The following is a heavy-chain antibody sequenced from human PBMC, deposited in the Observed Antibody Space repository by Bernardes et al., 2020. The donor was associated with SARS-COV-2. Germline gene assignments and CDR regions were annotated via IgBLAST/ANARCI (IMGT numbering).Heavy chain of an antibody. J-gene: IGHJ6*02. V-gene: IGHV3-66*02. Sequence: GSLRLSCAASGFTVSSNYMSWVRQTPGKGLEWVALIYSDGRTVYADSVKGRFTISRDDSKNTVYLQMNSLRVEDTAVYYCAADCSSTSCQSSLGYLYYYAMDVWGQGTTVNVSS. CDR3: AADCSSTSCQSSLGYLYYYAMDV. CDR1: GFTVSSNY. CDR2: IYSDGRT. D-gene: IGHD2-2*01.